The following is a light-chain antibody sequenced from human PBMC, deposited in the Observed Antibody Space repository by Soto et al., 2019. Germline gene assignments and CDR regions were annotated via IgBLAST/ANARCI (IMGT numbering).Light chain of an antibody. Sequence: EIVMTQSPAALSVSPGERATLSCGASQSVSSDLAWYQQKPGQSPRLLIYHASARATGVPARISGSGSGTEFTLTISSLQSEDFAVYYCQQYSHWPRTFGQGTKVDIK. J-gene: IGKJ1*01. V-gene: IGKV3-15*01. CDR3: QQYSHWPRT. CDR1: QSVSSD. CDR2: HAS.